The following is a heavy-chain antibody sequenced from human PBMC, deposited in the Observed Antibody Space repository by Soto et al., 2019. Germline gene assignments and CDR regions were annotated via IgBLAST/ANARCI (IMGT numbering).Heavy chain of an antibody. Sequence: QVQLVQSGAEVKKPGSSVKVSCKASGGTFSSYAISWVRQAPGQGLEWMGGIIPIFGTANYAQKFQGRVTITADESTITAYMELSSLRSEDTVVYYCSRGGECVGFCYEDYWGQGTLVTVSS. V-gene: IGHV1-69*01. D-gene: IGHD2-21*02. CDR3: SRGGECVGFCYEDY. J-gene: IGHJ4*02. CDR1: GGTFSSYA. CDR2: IIPIFGTA.